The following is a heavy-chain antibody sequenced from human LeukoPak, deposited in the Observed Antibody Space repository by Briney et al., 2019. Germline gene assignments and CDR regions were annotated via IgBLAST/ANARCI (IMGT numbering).Heavy chain of an antibody. J-gene: IGHJ4*02. D-gene: IGHD3-22*01. CDR3: AREKYHYDSGGYSPSFDY. CDR2: IYYSGST. V-gene: IGHV4-59*01. CDR1: GSSISSYY. Sequence: SETLSLTCTVSGSSISSYYWSWIRQPPGKGLEWIGYIYYSGSTNYNPSLKSRVTISVDTSKNQFSLKLSSVTAADTAVYYCAREKYHYDSGGYSPSFDYWGQGTLVTVSS.